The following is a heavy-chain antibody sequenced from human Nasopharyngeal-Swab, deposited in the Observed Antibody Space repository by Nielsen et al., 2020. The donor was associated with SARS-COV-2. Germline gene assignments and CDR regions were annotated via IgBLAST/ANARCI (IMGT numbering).Heavy chain of an antibody. J-gene: IGHJ5*02. V-gene: IGHV4-39*01. CDR2: IYYSGST. CDR1: GGSISSSSYY. Sequence: SETLSLTCTVSGGSISSSSYYWGWIRQPPGKGLEWIGSIYYSGSTYYNPSLKSRVTISVDTSKNQFSLKLSSVTAADTAVYYCASQPSNWFDPWGQETLVTVSS. CDR3: ASQPSNWFDP.